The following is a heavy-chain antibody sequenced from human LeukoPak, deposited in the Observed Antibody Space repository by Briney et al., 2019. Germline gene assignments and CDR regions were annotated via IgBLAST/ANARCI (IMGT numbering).Heavy chain of an antibody. CDR1: GGSISSYY. V-gene: IGHV4-59*01. J-gene: IGHJ4*02. D-gene: IGHD3-3*01. CDR2: IYYSGST. Sequence: SETLSLTCTVSGGSISSYYWSWLRQPPGKGLEWIGYIYYSGSTNYNPSLKSRVTISVDTSKNQFSLKLSSVTAADTAVYYCARAGLDYDFWSGLDYWGQGTLVTVSS. CDR3: ARAGLDYDFWSGLDY.